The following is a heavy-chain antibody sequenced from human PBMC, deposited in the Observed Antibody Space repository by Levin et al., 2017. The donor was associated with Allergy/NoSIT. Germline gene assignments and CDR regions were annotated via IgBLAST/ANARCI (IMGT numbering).Heavy chain of an antibody. CDR2: ISAYNGNT. J-gene: IGHJ4*02. CDR3: ARAPSMIVVATGGYYFDY. D-gene: IGHD3-22*01. V-gene: IGHV1-18*01. CDR1: GYTFTSYG. Sequence: ASVKVSCKASGYTFTSYGISWVRQAPGQGLEWMGWISAYNGNTNYAQKLQGRVTMTTDTSTSTAYMELRSLRSDDTAVYYCARAPSMIVVATGGYYFDYWGQGTLVTVSS.